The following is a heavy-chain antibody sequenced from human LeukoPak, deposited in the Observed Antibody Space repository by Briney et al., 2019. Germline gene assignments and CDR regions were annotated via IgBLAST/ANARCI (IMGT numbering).Heavy chain of an antibody. CDR3: ARGFRFRTRVVVGATTRYYGMDV. Sequence: ASVKVSCKASGYTFTSYGISWVRQAPGQGLEWMGWISAYNGNTGYAQKFQGRVTMTRNTSISTAYMELSSLRSEDTAVYYCARGFRFRTRVVVGATTRYYGMDVWGQGTTVTVSS. CDR1: GYTFTSYG. V-gene: IGHV1-8*02. CDR2: ISAYNGNT. J-gene: IGHJ6*02. D-gene: IGHD1-26*01.